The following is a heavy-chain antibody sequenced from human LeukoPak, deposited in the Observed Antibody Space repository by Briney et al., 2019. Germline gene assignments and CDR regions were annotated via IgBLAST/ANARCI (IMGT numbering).Heavy chain of an antibody. CDR3: IREIQYCSSSRCYTRVDY. V-gene: IGHV3-49*04. Sequence: GGSLRLSCTVSGFTFGDYAMSWVRQAPGKGLEWVGFIRSKGYGGTTEYAASVKGRFTISRDDSKSIAYLQMNSLKTEDTAVYYCIREIQYCSSSRCYTRVDYWGQGTLVTVSS. CDR1: GFTFGDYA. CDR2: IRSKGYGGTT. D-gene: IGHD2-2*02. J-gene: IGHJ4*02.